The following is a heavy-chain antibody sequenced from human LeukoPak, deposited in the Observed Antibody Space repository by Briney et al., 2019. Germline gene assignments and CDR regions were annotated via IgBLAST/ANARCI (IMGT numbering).Heavy chain of an antibody. CDR1: GGSISSYY. D-gene: IGHD3-22*01. CDR3: ARGTYYYDSSGYSLFDY. V-gene: IGHV4-59*01. CDR2: IYYSGST. Sequence: SETLSLTCTVSGGSISSYYWSWIRQPPGKGLEWIGYIYYSGSTNYNSSLKSRVTISVDTSKNQFSLKLSSVTAADTAVYYCARGTYYYDSSGYSLFDYWGQGTTVTVSS. J-gene: IGHJ4*03.